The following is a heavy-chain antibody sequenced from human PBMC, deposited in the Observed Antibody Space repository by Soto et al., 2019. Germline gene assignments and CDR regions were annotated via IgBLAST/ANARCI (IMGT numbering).Heavy chain of an antibody. CDR3: ARDGYYDSSADGDAFDI. D-gene: IGHD3-22*01. CDR2: IRAYNGNT. J-gene: IGHJ3*02. Sequence: ASVKVSCKASGYTFTRYGISWVRQAPGQGLELMVWIRAYNGNTNYAQKLQGRVTMTTDTSTSTAYMELRSLRSDDTAVYSCARDGYYDSSADGDAFDIWGQGTMVTVSS. CDR1: GYTFTRYG. V-gene: IGHV1-18*01.